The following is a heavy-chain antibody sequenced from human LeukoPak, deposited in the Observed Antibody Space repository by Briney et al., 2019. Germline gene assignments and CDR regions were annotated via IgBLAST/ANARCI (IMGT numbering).Heavy chain of an antibody. Sequence: SETLSLTCAVYGGSFSGYYWSWIRQPPGKGLEWIGEINHSGSTNYNPSLKSRVTISVDTSKNQFSLKLSSVTAADTAVYYCARGVGYGNDAFDIWGQGTMVTVSS. D-gene: IGHD5-12*01. CDR1: GGSFSGYY. CDR2: INHSGST. J-gene: IGHJ3*02. V-gene: IGHV4-34*01. CDR3: ARGVGYGNDAFDI.